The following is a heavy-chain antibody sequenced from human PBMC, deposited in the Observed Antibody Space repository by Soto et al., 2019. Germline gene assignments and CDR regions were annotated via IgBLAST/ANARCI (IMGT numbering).Heavy chain of an antibody. D-gene: IGHD3-16*01. CDR1: GFSFSTYG. CDR3: VKFRGRAYHYYDMDV. J-gene: IGHJ6*03. Sequence: DVQLLESGGGLAQRGGSLRLSCAASGFSFSTYGMTWVRQAPGKGLEWVSYGSSGGSTYYADSVKGRFTISRDNSKNTLYLQMTSLRAEDRAVFYCVKFRGRAYHYYDMDVWGNGTAVTVSS. CDR2: YGSSGGST. V-gene: IGHV3-23*01.